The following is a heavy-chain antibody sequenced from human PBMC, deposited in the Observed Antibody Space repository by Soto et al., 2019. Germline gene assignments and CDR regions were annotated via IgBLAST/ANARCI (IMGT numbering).Heavy chain of an antibody. Sequence: EVQLLESGGGLVQPGGSPRLSCAASGFTFSSYAMSWVRQAPGKGLEWVSASSGSGGSTYYADSVKGRFTISRDNSKNMLYLQMSSLTAKDTAVYYCAKDGWELLPFRIYWGQGTLVTVSS. CDR2: SSGSGGST. CDR3: AKDGWELLPFRIY. CDR1: GFTFSSYA. D-gene: IGHD1-26*01. J-gene: IGHJ4*02. V-gene: IGHV3-23*01.